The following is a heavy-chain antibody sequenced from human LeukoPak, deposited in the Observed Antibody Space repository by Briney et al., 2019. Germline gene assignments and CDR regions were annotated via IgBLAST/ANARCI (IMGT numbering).Heavy chain of an antibody. Sequence: GGSLRLSCAASGFTFSSYGMHWVRQAPGKGLEWVAVIWYDGSNKYYADSVKGRFTISRDNSKNTPYLQMNSLRAEDTAVYYCANENYYGSGSYPDYWGQGTLVTVSS. D-gene: IGHD3-10*01. V-gene: IGHV3-30*02. J-gene: IGHJ4*02. CDR3: ANENYYGSGSYPDY. CDR2: IWYDGSNK. CDR1: GFTFSSYG.